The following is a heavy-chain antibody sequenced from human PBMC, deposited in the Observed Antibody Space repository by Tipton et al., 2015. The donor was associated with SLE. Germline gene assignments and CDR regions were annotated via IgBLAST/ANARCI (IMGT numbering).Heavy chain of an antibody. D-gene: IGHD5-18*01. J-gene: IGHJ4*02. Sequence: QSGPEVKKPGASVKVSCKASGYTFTSQDMHWVRQAPGQGLEWMGMINPRGTSTNYPQKFQCRVTMTSDTSTSTVFMELSSLRPEDTAVYYCAREGYGGSLGYWGQGTLVTVSS. CDR3: AREGYGGSLGY. V-gene: IGHV1-46*01. CDR1: GYTFTSQD. CDR2: INPRGTST.